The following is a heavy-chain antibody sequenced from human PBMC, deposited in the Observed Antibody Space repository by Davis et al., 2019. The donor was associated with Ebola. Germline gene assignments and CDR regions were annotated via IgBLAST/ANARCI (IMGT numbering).Heavy chain of an antibody. CDR3: ARDRGYSSGWYVQH. CDR2: LDPKYGEP. V-gene: IGHV1-24*01. J-gene: IGHJ1*01. D-gene: IGHD6-19*01. Sequence: ASVKVSCKVSGYTLTDLSVHWVRQAPGKGREWMGCLDPKYGEPIYAEKFQGRLTLTEDTSTDTAYMELRSLRSDDTAVYYCARDRGYSSGWYVQHWGQGTLVTVSS. CDR1: GYTLTDLS.